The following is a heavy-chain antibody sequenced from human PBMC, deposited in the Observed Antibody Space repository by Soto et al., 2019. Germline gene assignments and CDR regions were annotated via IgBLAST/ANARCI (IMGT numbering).Heavy chain of an antibody. CDR3: ARDRGIVTTNVGYYFDY. J-gene: IGHJ4*02. Sequence: LRLSCAASGFTFSDYYMSWIRQAPGKGPEWVSYITNSGNTIYYADSVKGRFTISRDNAMNSLYLEMNSLRAEDTAVYYCARDRGIVTTNVGYYFDYWGQGALVTVSS. CDR1: GFTFSDYY. V-gene: IGHV3-11*01. D-gene: IGHD5-12*01. CDR2: ITNSGNTI.